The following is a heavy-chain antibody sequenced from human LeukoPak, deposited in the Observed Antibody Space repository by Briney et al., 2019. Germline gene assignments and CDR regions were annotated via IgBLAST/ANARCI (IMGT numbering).Heavy chain of an antibody. D-gene: IGHD3-3*01. J-gene: IGHJ4*02. CDR2: INPNSGGT. CDR1: GYTFTGYY. Sequence: GASVKVSCKASGYTFTGYYMHWVRQAPGQGLEWMGWINPNSGGTNYAQKFQGRVTMTRDTSISTAYMELSRLRSDDTAVYYCARAGSITIFGVVIIPVFSDYWGQGTLVTVSS. CDR3: ARAGSITIFGVVIIPVFSDY. V-gene: IGHV1-2*02.